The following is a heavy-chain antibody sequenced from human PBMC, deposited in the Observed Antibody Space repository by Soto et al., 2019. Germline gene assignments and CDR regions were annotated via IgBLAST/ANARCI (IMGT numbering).Heavy chain of an antibody. D-gene: IGHD1-26*01. Sequence: EVQLLESGGGLVQPGGSLRLSCATSGFTFNNYAMSWVRQAPGKGLEWVSAISGSGSSTYYADSVKGRFTISRDNSKNTRTLQMNSLRAEDTAVYYCAKDRAVYSRQIDYWGEGTLVTVSS. V-gene: IGHV3-23*01. J-gene: IGHJ4*02. CDR2: ISGSGSST. CDR1: GFTFNNYA. CDR3: AKDRAVYSRQIDY.